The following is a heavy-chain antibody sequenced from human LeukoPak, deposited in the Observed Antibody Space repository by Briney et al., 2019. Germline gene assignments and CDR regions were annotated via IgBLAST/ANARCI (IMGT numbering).Heavy chain of an antibody. CDR3: ARGDTARGAAFDI. CDR2: IRYDGNNK. Sequence: GGSLRLSCAASGFTFSSYGMHWVRQAPGKGLEWVAFIRYDGNNKYYADSVKGRFTISRENAKNSLYLQMNSLRAGDTAVYYCARGDTARGAAFDIWGQGTMVTVSS. V-gene: IGHV3-30*02. D-gene: IGHD5-18*01. CDR1: GFTFSSYG. J-gene: IGHJ3*02.